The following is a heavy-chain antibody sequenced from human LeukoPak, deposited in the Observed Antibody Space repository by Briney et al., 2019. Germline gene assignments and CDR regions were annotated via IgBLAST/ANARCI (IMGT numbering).Heavy chain of an antibody. CDR2: ISGSGGST. D-gene: IGHD3-10*01. Sequence: GGSLRLSCAASGFTFSSYAMSWVRQAPGKGLEWVSAISGSGGSTYYADSVKGRFTISRDNSKNTLYLQMNSLRAEDTAVYYCAKDLDYGSGSHHFDYWGQGTLVTVSS. V-gene: IGHV3-23*01. J-gene: IGHJ4*02. CDR3: AKDLDYGSGSHHFDY. CDR1: GFTFSSYA.